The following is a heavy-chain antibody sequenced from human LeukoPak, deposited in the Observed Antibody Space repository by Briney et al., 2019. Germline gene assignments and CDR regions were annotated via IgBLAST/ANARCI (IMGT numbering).Heavy chain of an antibody. Sequence: PSETLSLTCTVSGGSIGSYYWSWIRQPAGKGLEWIWLIYTSGGTVYNPSLKSRVTMSVDTSKNQFSLKLSSVTAADTAVYYCARGVFYYDTSGRGYYFDYWGQGTLVTVSS. CDR2: IYTSGGT. J-gene: IGHJ4*02. D-gene: IGHD3-22*01. CDR1: GGSIGSYY. V-gene: IGHV4-4*07. CDR3: ARGVFYYDTSGRGYYFDY.